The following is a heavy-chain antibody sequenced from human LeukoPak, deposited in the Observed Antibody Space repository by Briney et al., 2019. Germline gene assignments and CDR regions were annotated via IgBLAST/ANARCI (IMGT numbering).Heavy chain of an antibody. CDR1: GVSFSSYW. CDR3: ARVSDIDEDIYY. V-gene: IGHV3-7*04. J-gene: IGHJ4*02. D-gene: IGHD3-3*02. Sequence: GGALRLSCVESGVSFSSYWLSGVGQDLGGGGEWVANIEQDGSKKSYVDSVKGRFANSRNNAKNSLYLQMNGLRAEDKAIYYYARVSDIDEDIYYWGQGTLVT. CDR2: IEQDGSKK.